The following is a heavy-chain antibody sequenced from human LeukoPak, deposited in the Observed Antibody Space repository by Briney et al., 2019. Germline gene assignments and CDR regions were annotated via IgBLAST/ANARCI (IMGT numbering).Heavy chain of an antibody. Sequence: SETLSLTCTASGGSISSYYWSWIRQPPGKGLEWIGYIYTSGSTNYSPSLKSRVAISVDTSKNQFSLKLSSVTAADTAVYYCARRETGCRTSCYNWFDPWGQGTLVTVSS. CDR3: ARRETGCRTSCYNWFDP. D-gene: IGHD3-9*01. J-gene: IGHJ5*02. CDR2: IYTSGST. CDR1: GGSISSYY. V-gene: IGHV4-4*09.